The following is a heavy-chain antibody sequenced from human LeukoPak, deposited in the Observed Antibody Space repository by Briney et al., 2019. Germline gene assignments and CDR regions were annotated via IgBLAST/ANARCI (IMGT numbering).Heavy chain of an antibody. CDR2: IIPIFGTA. Sequence: SVKVSCKASGGTFSSYAISWVRQAPGQGLEWMGGIIPIFGTANYAQKFQGRVTITADESTSTAYMELSSLRSEDTAVYYCARSIRSYCGGDCYWEMFDYWGQGTLVTVSS. D-gene: IGHD2-21*02. CDR3: ARSIRSYCGGDCYWEMFDY. CDR1: GGTFSSYA. J-gene: IGHJ4*02. V-gene: IGHV1-69*13.